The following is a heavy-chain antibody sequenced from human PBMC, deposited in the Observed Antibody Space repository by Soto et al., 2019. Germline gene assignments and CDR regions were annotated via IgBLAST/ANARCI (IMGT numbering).Heavy chain of an antibody. Sequence: VGSLRLSCATSVFMFRNYAMNWVRQAPGKGLEWVSFVSANADGTFYADSVKGRFSISRDNSKNILYLQMNNLRVEDTAIYYCSKGRLSFEFWGPGTLVTVS. V-gene: IGHV3-23*01. J-gene: IGHJ4*02. CDR3: SKGRLSFEF. CDR1: VFMFRNYA. CDR2: VSANADGT.